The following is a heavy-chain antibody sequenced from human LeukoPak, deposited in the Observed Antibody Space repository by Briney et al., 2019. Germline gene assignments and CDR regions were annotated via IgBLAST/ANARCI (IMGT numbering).Heavy chain of an antibody. J-gene: IGHJ5*02. Sequence: PSETLSLTCTVSGGSISSSSYYWGWIRQPPGKGLEWIGSIYYSGSTYYNPSLKSRVTISVDTSKNQFSLKPSSVTAADTAVYYCARKGGGQLVNTRRWFDPWGQGTLVTVSS. CDR2: IYYSGST. CDR3: ARKGGGQLVNTRRWFDP. CDR1: GGSISSSSYY. V-gene: IGHV4-39*07. D-gene: IGHD6-6*01.